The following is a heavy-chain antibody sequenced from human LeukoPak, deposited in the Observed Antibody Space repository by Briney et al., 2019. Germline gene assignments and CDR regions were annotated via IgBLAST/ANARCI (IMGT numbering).Heavy chain of an antibody. V-gene: IGHV3-21*01. J-gene: IGHJ6*02. D-gene: IGHD5-24*01. CDR2: ISSSSSYI. Sequence: GGSLGPSCAPSGFTSRTLGMTWVGRAPGKGRKGFSSISSSSSYIYYADSVKGRFTISRDNAKNSLYLQMNSLRAEDTAVYYCARDTRRDGAYGMDVWGQGTTVTVSS. CDR3: ARDTRRDGAYGMDV. CDR1: GFTSRTLG.